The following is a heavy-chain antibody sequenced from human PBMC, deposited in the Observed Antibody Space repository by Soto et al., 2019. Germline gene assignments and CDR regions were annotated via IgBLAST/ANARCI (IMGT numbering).Heavy chain of an antibody. V-gene: IGHV4-39*01. Sequence: QLQLQESGPGLVKPSETLSLTCTVSGGSISSSSYYWGWIRQPPGKGLEWIGSIYYSGSTYYNPSPKSRVTLSVDTSKNQFSLKLSSVTAADTAVYYCAGHTVTALFDYWGQGTLVTVSS. CDR2: IYYSGST. CDR1: GGSISSSSYY. J-gene: IGHJ4*02. CDR3: AGHTVTALFDY. D-gene: IGHD2-21*02.